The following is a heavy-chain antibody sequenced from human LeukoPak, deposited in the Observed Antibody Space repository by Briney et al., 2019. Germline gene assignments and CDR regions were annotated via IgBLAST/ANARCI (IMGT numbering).Heavy chain of an antibody. CDR2: ISYSGST. CDR3: ARHPSVRGPSHFQN. CDR1: GGSISSSAYY. Sequence: SETLSLTCTVSGGSISSSAYYWGWIRQPPGKGLERFGSISYSGSTYYNPSLKSRVAISVDTSKNQFSLNLTSVTAADTAVYYCARHPSVRGPSHFQNLGQGTLVTVSS. D-gene: IGHD3-10*01. J-gene: IGHJ1*01. V-gene: IGHV4-39*01.